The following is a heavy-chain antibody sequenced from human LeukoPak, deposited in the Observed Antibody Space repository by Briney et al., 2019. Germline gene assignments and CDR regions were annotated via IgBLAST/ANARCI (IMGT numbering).Heavy chain of an antibody. CDR1: GYTFTGYY. Sequence: ASVNVSCKASGYTFTGYYMHWVRQAPGQGLEWMGWINPNSGGTNYAQKFQGRVTMTRDTSISTAYMELSRLRSDDTAVYYCARHRGVAANFGYWGQGTLVTVSS. D-gene: IGHD2-15*01. CDR2: INPNSGGT. V-gene: IGHV1-2*02. J-gene: IGHJ4*02. CDR3: ARHRGVAANFGY.